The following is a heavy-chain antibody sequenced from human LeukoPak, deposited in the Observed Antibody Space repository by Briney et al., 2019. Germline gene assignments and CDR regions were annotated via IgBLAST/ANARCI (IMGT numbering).Heavy chain of an antibody. V-gene: IGHV4-34*01. CDR2: INHSGST. CDR1: GGSFSGYY. CDR3: ARQRPITMVRGVNFDY. D-gene: IGHD3-10*01. Sequence: SETLSLTCAVYGGSFSGYYWSWIRQPPGKGLEWIGEINHSGSTNYNPSLKSRVTISVDTSKNQFSLKLSSVTAADTAVYYCARQRPITMVRGVNFDYWGQGTLVTVSS. J-gene: IGHJ4*02.